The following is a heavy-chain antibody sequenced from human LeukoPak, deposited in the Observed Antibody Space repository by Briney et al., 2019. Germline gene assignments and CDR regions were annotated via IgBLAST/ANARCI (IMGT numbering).Heavy chain of an antibody. CDR3: ARARLGYSYVIDY. CDR2: IYIDRST. Sequence: GGSLRLSCAASGFTVSSNYMSWVRQAPGKGLEWVSVIYIDRSTYYADSVKGRFTTSRDNSKNTLYLQMNSLRAEDTAVYYCARARLGYSYVIDYWGQGTLVTVSS. V-gene: IGHV3-53*01. D-gene: IGHD5-18*01. CDR1: GFTVSSNY. J-gene: IGHJ4*02.